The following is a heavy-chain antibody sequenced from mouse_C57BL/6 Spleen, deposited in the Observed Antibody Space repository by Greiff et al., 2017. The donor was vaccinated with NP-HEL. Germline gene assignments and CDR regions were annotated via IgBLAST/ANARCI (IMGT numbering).Heavy chain of an antibody. J-gene: IGHJ3*01. CDR3: ATTVVEGTWFAY. V-gene: IGHV1-55*01. D-gene: IGHD1-1*01. CDR2: IYPGSGST. Sequence: QVQLQQPGAELVKPGASVKMSCKASGYTFTSYWITWVKQRPGPGLEWIGDIYPGSGSTNYNEKFKSKATLTVDTSSITAYMQLSSLTSEDSAVYYCATTVVEGTWFAYWGQGTLVTVSA. CDR1: GYTFTSYW.